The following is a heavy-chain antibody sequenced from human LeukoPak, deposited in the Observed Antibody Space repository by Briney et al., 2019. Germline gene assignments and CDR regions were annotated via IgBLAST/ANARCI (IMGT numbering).Heavy chain of an antibody. CDR1: GGSISSYY. CDR2: IYYSGST. Sequence: SGTLSLTCTVSGGSISSYYWSWIRQPPGKGLEWIGYIYYSGSTNYNPSLKSRVTISVDTSKNQFSLKLSSVTAADTAVYYCALFSDDFTFDYWGQGTLVTVSS. J-gene: IGHJ4*02. CDR3: ALFSDDFTFDY. D-gene: IGHD2-21*01. V-gene: IGHV4-59*01.